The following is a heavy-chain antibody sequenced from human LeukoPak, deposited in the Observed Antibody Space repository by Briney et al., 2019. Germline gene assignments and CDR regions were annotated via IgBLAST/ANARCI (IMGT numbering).Heavy chain of an antibody. D-gene: IGHD3-22*01. CDR1: GFTFSSYA. CDR2: ISYDGSNE. V-gene: IGHV3-30-3*01. Sequence: GGSLRLSCAASGFTFSSYAMHWVRQAPGKGLEWVAVISYDGSNEYYADSVKGRFTISRDNSKNTLYLQMNSLRAEDTAVYYCARESSGYYVFDYWGQGTLVTVSS. J-gene: IGHJ4*02. CDR3: ARESSGYYVFDY.